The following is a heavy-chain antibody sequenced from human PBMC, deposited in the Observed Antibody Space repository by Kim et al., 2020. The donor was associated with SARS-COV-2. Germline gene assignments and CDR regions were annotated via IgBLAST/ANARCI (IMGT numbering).Heavy chain of an antibody. CDR2: ISSSSSYI. V-gene: IGHV3-21*01. D-gene: IGHD3-22*01. J-gene: IGHJ5*02. CDR1: GFTFSSYS. Sequence: GGSLRLSCAASGFTFSSYSMNWVRQAPGKGLEWVSSISSSSSYIYYADSVKGRFTISRDNAKNSLYLQMNSLRAEDTAVYYCARDYYDSSGYFNWFDPWGQGTLVTVSS. CDR3: ARDYYDSSGYFNWFDP.